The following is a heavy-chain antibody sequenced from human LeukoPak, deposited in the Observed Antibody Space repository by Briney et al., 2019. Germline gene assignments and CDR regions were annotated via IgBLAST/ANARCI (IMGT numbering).Heavy chain of an antibody. Sequence: PGGSLRLSCAASGFTFSDYWMSWVRQAPGKGLEWVANMKQDGTEKYYVDSVEGRFTISRDNAKNSLYLQMNSLRAEDTAVYYCARESPLDSSGYHYDDVFDIWGQGTMVTVSS. J-gene: IGHJ3*02. CDR1: GFTFSDYW. CDR3: ARESPLDSSGYHYDDVFDI. V-gene: IGHV3-7*01. CDR2: MKQDGTEK. D-gene: IGHD3-22*01.